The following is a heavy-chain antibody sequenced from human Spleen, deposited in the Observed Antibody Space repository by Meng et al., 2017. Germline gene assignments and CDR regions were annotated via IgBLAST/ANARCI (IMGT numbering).Heavy chain of an antibody. J-gene: IGHJ4*02. V-gene: IGHV3-30*01. CDR3: AADFDWFDY. CDR1: GFTFSSYA. Sequence: GESLKISCAASGFTFSSYAVHWVRQAPGKGLEWVALISSDGTNTFYANSVTGRFTISRDNSKHTLYLQMNSLRPEDTAVYYCAADFDWFDYWGQGTLVTVSS. D-gene: IGHD3-9*01. CDR2: ISSDGTNT.